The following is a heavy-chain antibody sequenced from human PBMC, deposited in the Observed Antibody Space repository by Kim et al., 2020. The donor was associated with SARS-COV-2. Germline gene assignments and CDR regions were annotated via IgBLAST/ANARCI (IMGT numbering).Heavy chain of an antibody. CDR1: GASVRSSY. D-gene: IGHD3-22*01. CDR3: ARGYFDSSGYSNPFDF. J-gene: IGHJ3*01. CDR2: IYYTGNT. V-gene: IGHV4-59*02. Sequence: SETLSLTCTVSGASVRSSYWSWIRQPPGKGLEWIGYIYYTGNTNYNPSLNSRVTISVDTSKNQFSLRLNSVTAADPAIYFCARGYFDSSGYSNPFDFWG.